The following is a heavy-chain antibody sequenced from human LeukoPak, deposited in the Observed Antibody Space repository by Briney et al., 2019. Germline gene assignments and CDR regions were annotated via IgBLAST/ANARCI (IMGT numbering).Heavy chain of an antibody. CDR2: ISAYNGNT. CDR1: GYTFTSYG. J-gene: IGHJ6*03. V-gene: IGHV1-18*01. Sequence: GASVKVSYKASGYTFTSYGISWVRQAPGQGLEWMGWISAYNGNTNYAQKLQGRVTMTTDTSITTAYMELISLTSDDAAVYYCARAGGYCGSTSCYSGYYYYFMDVWGKGTTVTVS. D-gene: IGHD2-2*01. CDR3: ARAGGYCGSTSCYSGYYYYFMDV.